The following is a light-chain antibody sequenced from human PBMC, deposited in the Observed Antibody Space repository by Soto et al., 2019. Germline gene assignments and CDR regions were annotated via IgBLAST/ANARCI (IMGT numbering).Light chain of an antibody. Sequence: ETVLTQSPGTLSLSPGETATLSCRASQSVGNNYLAWYQQKPAQAPRLLIYGASIRATGIPDRFSGSGSGTDFTLTISRLEPEDFAMYYCRQYDRSSTFGQGTKVEI. CDR2: GAS. CDR1: QSVGNNY. J-gene: IGKJ1*01. V-gene: IGKV3-20*01. CDR3: RQYDRSST.